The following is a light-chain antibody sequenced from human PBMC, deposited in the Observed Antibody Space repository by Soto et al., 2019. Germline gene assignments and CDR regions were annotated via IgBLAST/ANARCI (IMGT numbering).Light chain of an antibody. Sequence: DTVLTPFPDSLAVSLVERATIICKSSQSVLYSPTNKNYLAWYQQRPGQPPKLLIYWASTRESGVPDRFSGSGSETDFTLTISSLQAEDVAVYYCQQYYSTPLTFGGGTKVDI. CDR1: QSVLYSPTNKNY. J-gene: IGKJ4*01. CDR2: WAS. CDR3: QQYYSTPLT. V-gene: IGKV4-1*01.